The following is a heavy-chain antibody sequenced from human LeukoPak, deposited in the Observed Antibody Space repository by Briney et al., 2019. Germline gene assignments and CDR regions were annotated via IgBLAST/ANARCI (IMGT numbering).Heavy chain of an antibody. CDR2: IIPIFGIA. CDR1: GGTFSSYA. V-gene: IGHV1-69*04. J-gene: IGHJ4*02. CDR3: ARDSGGYLPPLRY. D-gene: IGHD1-26*01. Sequence: ASVKVSCKASGGTFSSYAISWVRQAPGQGLEWMGRIIPIFGIANYAQKFQGRVTITADKSTSTAYMELSSLRSEDTAVYYCARDSGGYLPPLRYWGQGTLVTVSP.